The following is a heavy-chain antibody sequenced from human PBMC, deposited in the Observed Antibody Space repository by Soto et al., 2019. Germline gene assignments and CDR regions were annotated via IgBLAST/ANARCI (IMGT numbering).Heavy chain of an antibody. CDR2: IYPGDSDS. CDR3: ARLDSGSYPYYYYYGMDV. D-gene: IGHD1-26*01. J-gene: IGHJ6*02. CDR1: GYSLTTYW. V-gene: IGHV5-51*01. Sequence: GESLKISCKASGYSLTTYWIGWVRQMPGKGLEWMGGIYPGDSDSRYSPSFQGQVTISADNSISTAYLQWSSLKASDTAMYYCARLDSGSYPYYYYYGMDVWGQGTTVTVSS.